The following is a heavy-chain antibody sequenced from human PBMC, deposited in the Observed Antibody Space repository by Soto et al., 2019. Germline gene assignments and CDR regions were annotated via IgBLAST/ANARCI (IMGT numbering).Heavy chain of an antibody. CDR1: GGSISSSNW. CDR2: IYHSGST. Sequence: QVQLQESGPGLVKPSGTLSLTCAVSGGSISSSNWWSWVRQPPGKGLEWIGEIYHSGSTNYNPSRISRVPISVDKSKHQFSLKLSSVTAADTAVYYCARRQLWLPAPNFYYWGQGSLVTVSS. J-gene: IGHJ4*02. V-gene: IGHV4-4*02. CDR3: ARRQLWLPAPNFYY. D-gene: IGHD5-18*01.